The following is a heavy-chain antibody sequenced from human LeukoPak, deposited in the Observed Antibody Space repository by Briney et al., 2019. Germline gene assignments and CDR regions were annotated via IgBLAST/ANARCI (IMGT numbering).Heavy chain of an antibody. CDR2: IYSGGST. CDR3: ASHPNGDYLDY. J-gene: IGHJ4*02. CDR1: GFTFSSYS. V-gene: IGHV3-66*04. Sequence: GGSLRLSCAASGFTFSSYSMNWVRQAPGKGLEWVSVIYSGGSTYYADSVKGRFTISRDNSKNTLYLQMNSLRAEDTAVYYCASHPNGDYLDYWGQGTLVTVSS. D-gene: IGHD4-17*01.